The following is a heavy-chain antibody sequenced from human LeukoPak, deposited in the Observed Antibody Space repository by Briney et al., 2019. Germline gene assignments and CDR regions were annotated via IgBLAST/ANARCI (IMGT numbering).Heavy chain of an antibody. D-gene: IGHD3-22*01. V-gene: IGHV4-34*01. CDR1: GGSFSAHY. Sequence: PSETLSLTCVVSGGSFSAHYWSWIRQPPGMRLEWIGGINHSGSTNYNPSLKSRVTMSVDTSKNQFSLKLSSVNAADTAVYYCARYFTFDSSGYYYTFDYWGQGTLVTVSS. CDR3: ARYFTFDSSGYYYTFDY. J-gene: IGHJ4*02. CDR2: INHSGST.